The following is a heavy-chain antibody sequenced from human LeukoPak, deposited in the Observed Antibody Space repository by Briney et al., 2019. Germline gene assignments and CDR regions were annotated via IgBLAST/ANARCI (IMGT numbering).Heavy chain of an antibody. V-gene: IGHV3-30*03. D-gene: IGHD3-3*01. J-gene: IGHJ4*02. CDR2: ISYDGSNK. Sequence: GRSLRLSCAASGFTFSSYGMHWVRQAPGKGLEWVAVISYDGSNKYYADSVKGRFTISRDNSKNTLYLQMNSLRAEDTAVYYCATKPIFGVVITDYWGQGTLVTVSS. CDR1: GFTFSSYG. CDR3: ATKPIFGVVITDY.